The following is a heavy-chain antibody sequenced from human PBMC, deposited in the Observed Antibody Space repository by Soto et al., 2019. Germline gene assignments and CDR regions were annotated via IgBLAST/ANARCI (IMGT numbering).Heavy chain of an antibody. D-gene: IGHD3-16*01. CDR1: GGSLNSDS. Sequence: QVRLVQSGAEVKKPGSSMKVSCKASGGSLNSDSMTWVRQAPGQGLEWMGRILPLFAKTTYAQQFQGRVTITADKATSTVYMELNSLTSQDTAVYYCARDRAYGSLDYWGQGTLVAVSS. CDR3: ARDRAYGSLDY. CDR2: ILPLFAKT. V-gene: IGHV1-69*08. J-gene: IGHJ4*02.